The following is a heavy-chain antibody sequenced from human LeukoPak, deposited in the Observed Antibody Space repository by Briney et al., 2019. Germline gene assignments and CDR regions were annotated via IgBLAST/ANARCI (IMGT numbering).Heavy chain of an antibody. CDR1: SGSFSGNY. Sequence: SETLSFTCDVYSGSFSGNYWSWIRQPPGEGLEWIGEINHSGSTNYNPSLKSRVTISVDTSKNQFSLKLSSVTAADTAVYYCARGTYYYGSGSYAYWGQGTLVTVSS. CDR3: ARGTYYYGSGSYAY. V-gene: IGHV4-34*01. D-gene: IGHD3-10*01. CDR2: INHSGST. J-gene: IGHJ4*02.